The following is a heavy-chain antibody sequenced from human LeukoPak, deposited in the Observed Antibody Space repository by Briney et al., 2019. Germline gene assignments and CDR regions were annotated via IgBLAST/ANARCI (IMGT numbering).Heavy chain of an antibody. CDR3: AKDPPLGVRGVIRRVPDLDY. D-gene: IGHD3-10*01. J-gene: IGHJ4*02. CDR1: GFTFDDYA. CDR2: ISGSGGST. Sequence: GRSLRLSCAASGFTFDDYALHWVRQAPGKGLEWVSAISGSGGSTYYADSVKGRFTISRDNSKNTLYLQMNSLRAEDTAVYYCAKDPPLGVRGVIRRVPDLDYWGQGTLVTVSS. V-gene: IGHV3-23*01.